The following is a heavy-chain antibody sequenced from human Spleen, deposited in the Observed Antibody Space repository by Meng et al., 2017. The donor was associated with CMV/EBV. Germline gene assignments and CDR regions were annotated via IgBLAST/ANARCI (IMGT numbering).Heavy chain of an antibody. J-gene: IGHJ4*02. CDR3: ARGSQGYQLLYNY. V-gene: IGHV1-18*01. D-gene: IGHD2-2*02. CDR1: CYTFSSYG. CDR2: ISAYNGNT. Sequence: KASCYTFSSYGIRWVRQAPGQGLEWMGWISAYNGNTNYAQKLQGRVTMTTDTSTSTACMELRSLRSDDTAVYYCARGSQGYQLLYNYWGQGTLVTVSS.